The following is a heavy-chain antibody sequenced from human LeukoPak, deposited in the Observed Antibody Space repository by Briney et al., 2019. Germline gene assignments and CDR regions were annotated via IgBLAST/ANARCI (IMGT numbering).Heavy chain of an antibody. Sequence: GGSLRLSCAGSEFTFSSYSMHWVRQAPGKGLEWVSSISGSSDDIYYADSVKGRFTVSRDNSKNSLYLQMKRLRAEGTALYYCARRGYHDYSGFDYWGQGTLVTVSS. CDR3: ARRGYHDYSGFDY. J-gene: IGHJ4*02. CDR2: ISGSSDDI. D-gene: IGHD1-26*01. CDR1: EFTFSSYS. V-gene: IGHV3-21*06.